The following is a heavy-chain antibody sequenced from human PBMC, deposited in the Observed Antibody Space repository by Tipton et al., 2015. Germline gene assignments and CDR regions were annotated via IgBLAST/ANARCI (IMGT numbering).Heavy chain of an antibody. CDR2: ISYTENT. Sequence: TLSLTCTVSGGSVSSGNYYWSWIRQPPGKGLEWIGYISYTENTHNNPSLKSRVTISLDTSKNQFSLTLNSVTAADTAVYFCARDLEHGMDVWGQGTTVTVS. CDR1: GGSVSSGNYY. V-gene: IGHV4-61*01. J-gene: IGHJ6*02. CDR3: ARDLEHGMDV.